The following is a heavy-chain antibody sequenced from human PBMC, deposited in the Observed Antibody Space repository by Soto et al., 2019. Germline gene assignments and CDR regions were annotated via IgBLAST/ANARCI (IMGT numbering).Heavy chain of an antibody. V-gene: IGHV4-31*03. CDR1: GGSISSGGYY. CDR3: ARAHLRVTIEGYYYYGMDV. CDR2: IDYSGST. Sequence: QVQLQESGPGLVKPSQTLSLTCTVSGGSISSGGYYWSWIRQHPGKGLEWIGYIDYSGSTYYNPSLTSRFTISVDPSKNQFSLKLSSVTAADTAVYYCARAHLRVTIEGYYYYGMDVWGQGTTVTVSS. D-gene: IGHD4-4*01. J-gene: IGHJ6*02.